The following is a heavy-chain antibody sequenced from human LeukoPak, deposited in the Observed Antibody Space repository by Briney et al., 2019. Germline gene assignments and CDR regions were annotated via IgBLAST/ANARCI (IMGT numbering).Heavy chain of an antibody. J-gene: IGHJ3*02. V-gene: IGHV3-74*01. CDR1: GFTFSSYW. Sequence: GGSLRLSCAASGFTFSSYWMHWVRHAPGKGLVWVSRINSDGSSTSYADSVKGRFTISRDNAKNTLYLQMNSLRAEDTAVYYCARGGYSSSWYPDAFDIWGQGTMVTVSS. CDR2: INSDGSST. D-gene: IGHD6-13*01. CDR3: ARGGYSSSWYPDAFDI.